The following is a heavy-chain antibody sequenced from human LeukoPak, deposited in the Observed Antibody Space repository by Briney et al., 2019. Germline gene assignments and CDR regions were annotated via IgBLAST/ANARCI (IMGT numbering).Heavy chain of an antibody. J-gene: IGHJ3*02. CDR2: IIPIFGTA. CDR1: GGTFSSYA. Sequence: ASVKVSCKASGGTFSSYAISWVRQAPGQGLEWMGGIIPIFGTANYAQKFQGRVTITTDESTSTAYMELSSLRSEDTAVYYCARGQAGSNISGKDAFDIWGQGTMVTVSS. V-gene: IGHV1-69*05. CDR3: ARGQAGSNISGKDAFDI. D-gene: IGHD4/OR15-4a*01.